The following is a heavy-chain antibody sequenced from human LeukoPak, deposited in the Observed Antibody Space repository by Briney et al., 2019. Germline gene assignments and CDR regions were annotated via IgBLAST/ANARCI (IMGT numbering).Heavy chain of an antibody. V-gene: IGHV1-18*01. Sequence: GASVKVSCKASDYTFISYGISWVRQAPGQGLEWMGWINPYNGNTNYVQKLQGRVTMTTETSTSTAYMELRSLRSDDTAMYYCARVDSGRYYGHDYWGQGTLVTVTS. J-gene: IGHJ4*02. CDR1: DYTFISYG. CDR3: ARVDSGRYYGHDY. D-gene: IGHD1-26*01. CDR2: INPYNGNT.